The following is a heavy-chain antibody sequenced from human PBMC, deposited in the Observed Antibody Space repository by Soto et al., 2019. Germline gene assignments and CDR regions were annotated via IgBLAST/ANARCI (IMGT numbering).Heavy chain of an antibody. CDR2: IIPILGIA. D-gene: IGHD5-12*01. CDR3: AVDIVATIITMSDFNWFDP. V-gene: IGHV1-69*02. J-gene: IGHJ5*02. CDR1: GGTFSSYT. Sequence: GASVKVSCKASGGTFSSYTISWVRQAPGQGLEWMGRIIPILGIANYAQKFQGRVTITADKSTSTAYMELSSLRSEDTAVYYCAVDIVATIITMSDFNWFDPWGQGTLVRVSS.